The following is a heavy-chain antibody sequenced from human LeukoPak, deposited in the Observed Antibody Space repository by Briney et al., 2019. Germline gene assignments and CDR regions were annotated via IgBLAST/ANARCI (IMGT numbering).Heavy chain of an antibody. Sequence: PSETLSLTCTVSGGSISSSSYYWGWIRQPPGKGLEWIGYIYYSGSTNYNPSLKSRVTISVDTSKNQFSLKLSSVTAADTAVYYCARDPFETYCGGDCYSGAFDIWGQGTMVTVSS. CDR1: GGSISSSSYY. J-gene: IGHJ3*02. CDR2: IYYSGST. CDR3: ARDPFETYCGGDCYSGAFDI. V-gene: IGHV4-61*01. D-gene: IGHD2-21*01.